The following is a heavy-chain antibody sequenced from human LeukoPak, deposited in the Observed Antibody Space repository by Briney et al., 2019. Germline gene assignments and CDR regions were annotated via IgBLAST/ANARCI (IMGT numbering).Heavy chain of an antibody. D-gene: IGHD6-13*01. Sequence: SVKVSCKASGGTFSSYAISWVRQPPGQGLECMGMIIPISGTANYAQKFQGRVTITTAESTSTAYMELISPRSEDTAVDYCARDIIAAAGDVYFDYWGQGTLVTVSS. CDR1: GGTFSSYA. J-gene: IGHJ4*02. V-gene: IGHV1-69*05. CDR2: IIPISGTA. CDR3: ARDIIAAAGDVYFDY.